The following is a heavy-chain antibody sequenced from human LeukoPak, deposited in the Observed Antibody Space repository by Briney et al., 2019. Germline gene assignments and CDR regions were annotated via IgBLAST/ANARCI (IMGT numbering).Heavy chain of an antibody. D-gene: IGHD6-6*01. Sequence: GGSLRLSGAASGFTFSSYAMHWVRQAPGKGLEYVSAISSNGGSTYYANSVKGRFTISRDNSKNTLYLQMGSLRAEDMAVYYCARGTGGAARLSGPGDYWGQGTLVTVSS. V-gene: IGHV3-64*01. CDR3: ARGTGGAARLSGPGDY. CDR1: GFTFSSYA. J-gene: IGHJ4*02. CDR2: ISSNGGST.